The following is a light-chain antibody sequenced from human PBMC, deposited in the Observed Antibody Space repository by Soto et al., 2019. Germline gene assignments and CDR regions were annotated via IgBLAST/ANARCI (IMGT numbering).Light chain of an antibody. CDR1: QSISTW. J-gene: IGKJ2*03. Sequence: DIPMTQSPSTLSASVGDRVNITCRASQSISTWLAWYQQKPGKAPKLLIYNASTLQSGVPSRFSGSGSGADFTLTISSLQPDDFGTYYCQQYTTYYSFGQGTKLEIK. CDR3: QQYTTYYS. CDR2: NAS. V-gene: IGKV1-5*03.